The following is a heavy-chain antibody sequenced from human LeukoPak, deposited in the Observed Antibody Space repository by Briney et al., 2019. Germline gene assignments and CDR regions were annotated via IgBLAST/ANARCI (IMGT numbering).Heavy chain of an antibody. CDR1: EFTFSSYA. Sequence: GGSLRLSCAASEFTFSSYAMHWVRQAPGKGLEYVSTISSHGGSIFYANSVKGRFTISRDNSKNTLFLQMGSLSAEDMAVYYCASSSDYSYYHLEVWGKGTTVTVSS. V-gene: IGHV3-64*01. CDR3: ASSSDYSYYHLEV. J-gene: IGHJ6*03. CDR2: ISSHGGSI.